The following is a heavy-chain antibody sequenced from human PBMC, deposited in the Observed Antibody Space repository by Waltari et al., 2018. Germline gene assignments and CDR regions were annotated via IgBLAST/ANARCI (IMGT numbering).Heavy chain of an antibody. V-gene: IGHV3-66*01. CDR1: GLILQNNC. Sequence: EVQLVESGGGSVQPGGSLRLSCAASGLILQNNCLTWVRQAPGEGLEWVSTIYAGGITKYADSVNGRFTISRDNSKNTLSLQMNSLRVDDTAMYYCAREYNDGWYFDYWGRGTLVTVSS. CDR3: AREYNDGWYFDY. J-gene: IGHJ4*02. CDR2: IYAGGIT. D-gene: IGHD6-19*01.